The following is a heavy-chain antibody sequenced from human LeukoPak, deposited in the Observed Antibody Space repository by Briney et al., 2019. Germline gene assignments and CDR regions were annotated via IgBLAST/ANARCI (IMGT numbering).Heavy chain of an antibody. J-gene: IGHJ5*02. V-gene: IGHV4-31*03. CDR2: IYYSGST. Sequence: PSETLSLTCTVSGGSISSGGYYWSWIRQHPGKGLEWIGYIYYSGSTYYNPSLKSRVTISVDTSKNQFSLKLSSVTAADTAVYYCARGGYYDSNGYYSLWYLDPWGQGTLVTVSS. CDR3: ARGGYYDSNGYYSLWYLDP. CDR1: GGSISSGGYY. D-gene: IGHD3-22*01.